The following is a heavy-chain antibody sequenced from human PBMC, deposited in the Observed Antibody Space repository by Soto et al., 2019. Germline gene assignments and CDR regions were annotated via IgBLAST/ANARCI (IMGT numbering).Heavy chain of an antibody. CDR1: GFTFNTYS. J-gene: IGHJ4*02. D-gene: IGHD2-2*01. CDR2: VSFDGVNK. V-gene: IGHV3-30-3*01. CDR3: ARDSDPIETAENYFDY. Sequence: GGSLRLSCSVSGFTFNTYSMHWVRQAPGEWLEWVAVVSFDGVNKHYRDSVKGRFTISRDIAKNMLYLKMTSLRLEDTALYYCARDSDPIETAENYFDYWGQGTLVTVSS.